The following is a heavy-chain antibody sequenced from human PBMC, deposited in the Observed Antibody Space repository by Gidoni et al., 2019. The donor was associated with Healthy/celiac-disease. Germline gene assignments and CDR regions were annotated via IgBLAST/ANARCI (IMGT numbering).Heavy chain of an antibody. CDR3: AKDLGKGIFPYYFDY. Sequence: EVQLLESGGGLVQPGGSLRLSCAASGFTFSSYAMSWVRQAPGKGMEWVSAIRGSGGSTYYADSVKGRFTISRDNSKNTLYLQMNSLRAEDTAVYYCAKDLGKGIFPYYFDYWGQGTLVTVSS. D-gene: IGHD2-15*01. CDR1: GFTFSSYA. V-gene: IGHV3-23*01. CDR2: IRGSGGST. J-gene: IGHJ4*02.